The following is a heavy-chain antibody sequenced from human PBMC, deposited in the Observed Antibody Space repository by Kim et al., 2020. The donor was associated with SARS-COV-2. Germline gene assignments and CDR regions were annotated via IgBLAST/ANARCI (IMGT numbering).Heavy chain of an antibody. CDR1: GYTFTSYA. CDR2: INAGNGNT. D-gene: IGHD1-1*01. Sequence: ASVKVSCKASGYTFTSYAMHWVRQAPGQRLEWMGWINAGNGNTKYSQKFQGRVTITRDTSASTAYMELSSLSSEDTAVYYCARGLRLTKYGMDVWSQGTRVTVS. CDR3: ARGLRLTKYGMDV. J-gene: IGHJ6*02. V-gene: IGHV1-3*01.